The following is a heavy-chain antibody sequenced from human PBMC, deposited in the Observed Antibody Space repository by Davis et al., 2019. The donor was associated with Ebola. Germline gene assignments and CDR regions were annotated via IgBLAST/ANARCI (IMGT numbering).Heavy chain of an antibody. V-gene: IGHV3-23*01. D-gene: IGHD6-13*01. J-gene: IGHJ6*02. CDR1: GFTFSSYA. CDR3: AKGRRGIAAAGYYYYGMDV. CDR2: ISGSGGST. Sequence: GESLKISCAASGFTFSSYAMSWVRQAPGKGLEWVSAISGSGGSTYYADSVKGRFTISRDNSKNTLYLQMNSLRAEDTAVYYCAKGRRGIAAAGYYYYGMDVWGQGTTVTVSS.